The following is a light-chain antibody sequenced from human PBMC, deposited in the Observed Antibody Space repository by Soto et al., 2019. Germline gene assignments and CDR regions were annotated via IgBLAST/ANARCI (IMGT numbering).Light chain of an antibody. CDR1: SSDVGGYNY. V-gene: IGLV2-8*01. J-gene: IGLJ1*01. CDR3: TSYAGGNNV. Sequence: QSVLTQPPSASGSPGQSVTISCTGTSSDVGGYNYVSWYQQNPGKVPKLMIYEVNKRPSGVPDRFSGSKSGNTASLTVSGLQAEDEADYYFTSYAGGNNVFGTGTKLTVL. CDR2: EVN.